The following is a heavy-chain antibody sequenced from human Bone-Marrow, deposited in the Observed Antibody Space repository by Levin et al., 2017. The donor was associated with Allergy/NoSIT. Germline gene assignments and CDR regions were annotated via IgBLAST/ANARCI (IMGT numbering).Heavy chain of an antibody. V-gene: IGHV3-73*01. CDR2: IRSKTTNYAT. Sequence: GGSLRLSCATSGFTFSSSALLWVRQGPGNGLEWVGRIRSKTTNYATEYAASVRGRFTISRDDSENTAYLQMNSLKAEDTAKYYCTRDHYGTMGVWGKGTSVTVSP. D-gene: IGHD4-17*01. J-gene: IGHJ6*04. CDR3: TRDHYGTMGV. CDR1: GFTFSSSA.